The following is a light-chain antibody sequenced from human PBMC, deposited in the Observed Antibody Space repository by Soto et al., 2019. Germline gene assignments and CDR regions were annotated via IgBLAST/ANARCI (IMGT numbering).Light chain of an antibody. Sequence: DIHMTESRSSLSPSLGDRVTIACRASQIIDNYLNWYQQKKGKAPKLLIYAASSLQSGVPSRFSGSGSGTYFTLTISSLQPEDFATYYCLQANTFPITFGQGTRLEI. V-gene: IGKV1-39*01. CDR1: QIIDNY. CDR2: AAS. CDR3: LQANTFPIT. J-gene: IGKJ5*01.